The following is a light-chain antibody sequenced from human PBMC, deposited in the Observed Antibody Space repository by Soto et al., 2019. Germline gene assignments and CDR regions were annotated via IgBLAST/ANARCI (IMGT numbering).Light chain of an antibody. CDR2: LNSDGSH. J-gene: IGLJ3*02. CDR1: SGHSSYA. V-gene: IGLV4-69*01. Sequence: QSVLTQSPSASVSLGASVKLTCTLSSGHSSYAIAWHQQQPEKGPRYLMKLNSDGSHSKGDGIPDRFSGSSSGAERYLTISSLQSEDEADYYCQTWGTGIQGVFGGGTKLTVL. CDR3: QTWGTGIQGV.